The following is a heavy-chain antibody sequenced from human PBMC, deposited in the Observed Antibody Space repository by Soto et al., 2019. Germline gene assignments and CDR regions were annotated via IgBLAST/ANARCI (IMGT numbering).Heavy chain of an antibody. CDR2: ISYDGSNK. D-gene: IGHD3-22*01. CDR3: ARGLTGRPLGMDV. V-gene: IGHV3-30-3*01. J-gene: IGHJ6*02. Sequence: QVQLVESGGGVVQPGRSLRLSCAASGFTFSSYAMHWVRQAPGKGLEWVAVISYDGSNKYYADSVKGRFTISRDNSKNTLYLQMNSLRAEDTAVYYCARGLTGRPLGMDVWGQGTTVTVSS. CDR1: GFTFSSYA.